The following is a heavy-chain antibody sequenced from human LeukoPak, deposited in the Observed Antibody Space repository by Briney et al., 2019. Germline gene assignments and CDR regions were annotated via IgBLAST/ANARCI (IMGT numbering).Heavy chain of an antibody. CDR2: IYYSGST. Sequence: SGTLSLTCGVSGGSISSYYWSWIRQPPGKGLEWIGYIYYSGSTYYNPSLKSRVTISVDTPNNPFSLKLSSVTAADTAVYYCARRVGHSYGVTGAGAFDIWGQGTMVTVSS. CDR1: GGSISSYY. CDR3: ARRVGHSYGVTGAGAFDI. V-gene: IGHV4-59*01. J-gene: IGHJ3*02. D-gene: IGHD5-18*01.